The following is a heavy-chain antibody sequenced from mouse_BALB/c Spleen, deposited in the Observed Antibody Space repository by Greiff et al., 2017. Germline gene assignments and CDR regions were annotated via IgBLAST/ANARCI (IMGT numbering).Heavy chain of an antibody. V-gene: IGHV3-2*02. J-gene: IGHJ3*01. CDR2: ISYSGST. Sequence: EVKLVESGPGLVKPSQSLSLTCTVTGYSITSDYAWNWIRQFPGNKLEWMGYISYSGSTSYNPSLKSRISITRDTSKNQFFLQLNSVTTEDTATYYCARPGGNYAWFAYWGQGTLVTVSA. CDR1: GYSITSDYA. D-gene: IGHD2-1*01. CDR3: ARPGGNYAWFAY.